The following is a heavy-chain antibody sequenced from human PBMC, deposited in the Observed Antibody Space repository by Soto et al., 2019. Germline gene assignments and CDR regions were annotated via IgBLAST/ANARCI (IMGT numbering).Heavy chain of an antibody. CDR1: GFTFNNYA. Sequence: EVQLLESGGGLVQPGGSLRLSCEASGFTFNNYALSWVRQAPGKGLEWVSTISDGVGTTYYADSVKGRFTISRDNSKNTVYLQMNSLRVEDTAVYFCAKKAVAGSSGPANYFDYWGQGTLVTVSS. CDR2: ISDGVGTT. J-gene: IGHJ4*02. V-gene: IGHV3-23*01. CDR3: AKKAVAGSSGPANYFDY. D-gene: IGHD6-19*01.